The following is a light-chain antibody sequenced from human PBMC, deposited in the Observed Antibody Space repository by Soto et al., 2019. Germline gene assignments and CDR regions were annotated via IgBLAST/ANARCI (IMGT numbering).Light chain of an antibody. V-gene: IGKV3-11*01. CDR3: HQRSSWPPIT. J-gene: IGKJ5*01. CDR1: QSVSSY. CDR2: DAS. Sequence: DIVLTQSPANLSLSPGERATLSCRASQSVSSYLAWYQQKPGQAPRLLIYDASNRATGIPARFSGSGSGTDFTLTISSLEPEDFAVYYCHQRSSWPPITFGQGTRLEIK.